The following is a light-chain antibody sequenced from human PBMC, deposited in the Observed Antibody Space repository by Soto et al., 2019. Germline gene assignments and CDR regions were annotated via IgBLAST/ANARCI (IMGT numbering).Light chain of an antibody. V-gene: IGKV3-11*01. CDR1: QSVSSY. J-gene: IGKJ5*01. Sequence: EIVLTQSPGTLSLSPGEKATLSCRASQSVSSYLAWYRQKPGQAPRLLIYDASSRAPGIPPRFSGSGSGTDFTLTISSLEPEDFAVYYCQQRSNWPITFGQGTRLEIK. CDR3: QQRSNWPIT. CDR2: DAS.